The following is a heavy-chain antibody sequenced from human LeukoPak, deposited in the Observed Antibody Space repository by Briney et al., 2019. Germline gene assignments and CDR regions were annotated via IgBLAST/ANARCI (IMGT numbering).Heavy chain of an antibody. CDR1: GYSFTSYW. V-gene: IGHV5-51*01. D-gene: IGHD6-19*01. J-gene: IGHJ4*02. CDR3: ARQTAVAGDY. CDR2: IYPGDSDT. Sequence: GESLKISCKGSGYSFTSYWIGWVRQMPGKGLGWMGIIYPGDSDTRYSPSFQGQVTSSADKSISTAYRQWSSLKASDTAMYYCARQTAVAGDYWGQGTLVTVSS.